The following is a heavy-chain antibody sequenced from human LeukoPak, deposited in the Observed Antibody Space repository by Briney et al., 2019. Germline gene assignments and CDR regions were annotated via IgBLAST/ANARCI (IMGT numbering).Heavy chain of an antibody. Sequence: ASVKVSCKASGYTFTGYYMHWVRQAPGQGLEWMGWINPNSGGTNYAQKFQGRVTMTRDTSISTAYMELSGLRSDDTAVYYCARAYYYDSSPEDYWGQGTLVTVSS. CDR1: GYTFTGYY. V-gene: IGHV1-2*02. D-gene: IGHD3-22*01. CDR2: INPNSGGT. CDR3: ARAYYYDSSPEDY. J-gene: IGHJ4*02.